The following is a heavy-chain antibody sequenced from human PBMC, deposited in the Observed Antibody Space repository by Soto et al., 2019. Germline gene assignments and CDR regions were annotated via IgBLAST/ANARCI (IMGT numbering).Heavy chain of an antibody. V-gene: IGHV1-69*01. J-gene: IGHJ5*02. CDR3: ARDDSTAMATIYPLIS. CDR2: IIPIFGTA. CDR1: GGTFSSYA. Sequence: QVQLVQSGAEVKKPGSSVKVSCKASGGTFSSYAISWVRQAPGQGLEWMGGIIPIFGTANYAQKFQGRVTITADESTSTAYMELSSLTSEDTALYSCARDDSTAMATIYPLISWGQGTLVTVSS. D-gene: IGHD5-12*01.